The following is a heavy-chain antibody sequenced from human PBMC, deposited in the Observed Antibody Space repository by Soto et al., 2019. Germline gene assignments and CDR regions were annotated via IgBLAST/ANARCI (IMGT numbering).Heavy chain of an antibody. D-gene: IGHD5-12*01. CDR3: VRGYSGYDCVDY. Sequence: PGGSLRLSCAASGFSFSSHWMHWVRQAPGKGLVWVSRISSDGSSTSYADSVKGRFTISRDNAKNTLYLQMNSLRAEDTAVYYCVRGYSGYDCVDYWGLGTPVTVSS. CDR1: GFSFSSHW. J-gene: IGHJ4*02. V-gene: IGHV3-74*01. CDR2: ISSDGSST.